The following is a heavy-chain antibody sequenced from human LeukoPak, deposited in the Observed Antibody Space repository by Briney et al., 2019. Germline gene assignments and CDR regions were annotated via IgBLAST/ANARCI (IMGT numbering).Heavy chain of an antibody. CDR2: ISPNSGGS. Sequence: ASVKVSCKASGYTFTDYYMHWVRQAPGQGLEWMGWISPNSGGSNYAQKFQDRVTMTRDTSISTAYMELSRLRSDDTAVYFCARGSYYYHRGGYYNWYFDLWGRGTLVTVSS. D-gene: IGHD3-22*01. CDR3: ARGSYYYHRGGYYNWYFDL. V-gene: IGHV1-2*02. J-gene: IGHJ2*01. CDR1: GYTFTDYY.